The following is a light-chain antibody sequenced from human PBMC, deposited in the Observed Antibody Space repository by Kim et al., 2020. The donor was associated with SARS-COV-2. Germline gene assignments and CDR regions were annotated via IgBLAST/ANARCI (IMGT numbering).Light chain of an antibody. V-gene: IGKV3-20*01. J-gene: IGKJ1*01. CDR2: DAS. Sequence: EIVLTQSPGTLSLSPGDGATLSCRASQSVSGTHLAWYQQKPGQPPRLLIYDASSRATGIPDRFSGSGSGTDFTLTISSLEPEDFAVYYCQQYGISPRTFGQGTKVDIK. CDR3: QQYGISPRT. CDR1: QSVSGTH.